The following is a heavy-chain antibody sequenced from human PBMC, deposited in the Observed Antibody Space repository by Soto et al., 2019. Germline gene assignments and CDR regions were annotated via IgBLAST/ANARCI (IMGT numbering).Heavy chain of an antibody. Sequence: PGGSLRLSCAASGFTFSSYSMNWVRQAPGKGLEWVSSISSSSSYIYYADSVKGRFTIYRDNAKNSLYLQMNSLRAENTAVYYCARDGIQLWYSFDYWGQGTLVTVSS. J-gene: IGHJ4*02. CDR2: ISSSSSYI. CDR1: GFTFSSYS. CDR3: ARDGIQLWYSFDY. V-gene: IGHV3-21*01. D-gene: IGHD5-18*01.